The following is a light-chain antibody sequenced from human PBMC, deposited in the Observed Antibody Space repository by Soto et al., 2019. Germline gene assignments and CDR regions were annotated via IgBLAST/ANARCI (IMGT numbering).Light chain of an antibody. V-gene: IGKV3-15*01. CDR1: QSVGSN. Sequence: ERVMTQSPATLSVSPGERATLSCRASQSVGSNLAWYQQKPGQAPRLLIFGASSRATGVPARFSGSGSGTEFTLTINSLQSEDFAVYFCQQYDNLPLTFGPGTGGYQ. J-gene: IGKJ3*01. CDR2: GAS. CDR3: QQYDNLPLT.